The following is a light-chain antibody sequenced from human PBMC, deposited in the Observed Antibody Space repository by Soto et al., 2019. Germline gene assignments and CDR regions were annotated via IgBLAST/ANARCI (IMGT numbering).Light chain of an antibody. CDR1: QNVVTN. V-gene: IGKV3-15*01. CDR2: GAS. CDR3: QQYNNWWT. J-gene: IGKJ1*01. Sequence: EIVMTQSPATLSVSPGEGATLSCRASQNVVTNLAWYQQIPGQAPRLLIYGASTRCTCIPARFSGSGSGTEFTLTISSQQSEEFAVYYCQQYNNWWTFGQGTKVEI.